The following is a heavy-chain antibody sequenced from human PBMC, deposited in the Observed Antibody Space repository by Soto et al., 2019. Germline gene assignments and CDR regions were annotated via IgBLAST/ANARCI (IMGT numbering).Heavy chain of an antibody. D-gene: IGHD2-21*02. CDR2: IYYSGST. V-gene: IGHV4-39*01. J-gene: IGHJ5*02. CDR1: GGSISSSSYF. CDR3: ARPPSDFWFDP. Sequence: QLQLQESGPGLVKPSETLSLTCSVSGGSISSSSYFWGWIRQPPGKGLEWIGSIYYSGSTYYNPSLNVRVTVPVDTSKTQCSPSLSSVPAADTAVYYCARPPSDFWFDPWGQGTLVTVSS.